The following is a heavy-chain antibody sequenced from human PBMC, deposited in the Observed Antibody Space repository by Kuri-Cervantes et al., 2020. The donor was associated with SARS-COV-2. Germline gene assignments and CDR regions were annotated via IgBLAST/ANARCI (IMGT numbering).Heavy chain of an antibody. CDR2: VRGKANNYAT. V-gene: IGHV3-73*01. CDR3: ARSPSTIRGPSDY. J-gene: IGHJ4*02. CDR1: GFLFSASA. D-gene: IGHD5/OR15-5a*01. Sequence: GGSLRLSCEVSGFLFSASAIHWVRQASGKGLEWVGRVRGKANNYATAYAASVKGRFTISRDDSKNMAYLQMHSLKTEDTAVYYCARSPSTIRGPSDYWGQGTLVTVSS.